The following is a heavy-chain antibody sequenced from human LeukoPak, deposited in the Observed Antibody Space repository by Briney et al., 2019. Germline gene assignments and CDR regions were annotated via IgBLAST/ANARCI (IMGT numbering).Heavy chain of an antibody. CDR2: ISYDGSNK. D-gene: IGHD5-12*01. V-gene: IGHV3-30*18. Sequence: GGSLRLSCAASGFTFSGYGMHWVRQAPGKGLEWVAVISYDGSNKYYADSVKGRFTISRDNSKNTLYLQMNSLRAEDTAVYYCAKTHMVWWLRNNYYYGMDVWGQGTTVTVSS. CDR1: GFTFSGYG. J-gene: IGHJ6*02. CDR3: AKTHMVWWLRNNYYYGMDV.